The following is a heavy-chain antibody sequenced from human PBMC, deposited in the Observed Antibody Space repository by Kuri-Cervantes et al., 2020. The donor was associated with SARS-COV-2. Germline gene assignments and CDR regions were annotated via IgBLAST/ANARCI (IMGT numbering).Heavy chain of an antibody. CDR2: ISSSGSTI. CDR3: ASVPYGSGSYAYYFDY. CDR1: GFTFSSYE. J-gene: IGHJ4*02. V-gene: IGHV3-48*03. D-gene: IGHD3-10*01. Sequence: GESLKISCAASGFTFSSYEMNWVRQAPGKGLEWVSYISSSGSTIYYADSVKGRFTISRDNAKNSLYLQMNSLRAEDTAVYYCASVPYGSGSYAYYFDYWGQGTLVTVSS.